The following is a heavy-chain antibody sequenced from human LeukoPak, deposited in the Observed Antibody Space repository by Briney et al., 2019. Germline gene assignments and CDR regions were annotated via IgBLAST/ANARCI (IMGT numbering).Heavy chain of an antibody. CDR1: GGSISSSNYN. Sequence: SETLSLTCTVSGGSISSSNYNWGWIRQPPGKGLEWVGSIYYSGSTYYNPSLKSRVTISVDTSKNQFSLKLSSVTAADTAVYYCARLGDSYATDYWGQGTLVTVSS. CDR3: ARLGDSYATDY. CDR2: IYYSGST. D-gene: IGHD5-18*01. V-gene: IGHV4-39*01. J-gene: IGHJ4*02.